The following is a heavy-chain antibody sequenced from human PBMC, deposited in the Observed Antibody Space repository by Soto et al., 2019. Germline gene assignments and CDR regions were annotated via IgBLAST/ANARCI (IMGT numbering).Heavy chain of an antibody. CDR3: AREYGDYDYLDY. J-gene: IGHJ4*02. Sequence: QVQLQESGPGLVKPSETLSLTCTVSGGSISSYYWSWIRQPPGKGLEWIGYIYYSGSTNYNPSLKSRVTISVDTSKNQFSLKLSSVTVADTAVYYCAREYGDYDYLDYWGQGTLVTISS. D-gene: IGHD4-17*01. V-gene: IGHV4-59*08. CDR2: IYYSGST. CDR1: GGSISSYY.